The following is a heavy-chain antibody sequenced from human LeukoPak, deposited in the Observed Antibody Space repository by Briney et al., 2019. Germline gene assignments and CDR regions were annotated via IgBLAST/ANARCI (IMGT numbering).Heavy chain of an antibody. CDR1: GGSFSGYY. CDR3: ARAPYCSSTSCYGNWFDP. D-gene: IGHD2-2*01. V-gene: IGHV4-34*01. J-gene: IGHJ5*02. CDR2: INHSGST. Sequence: SETLSLTCAVYGGSFSGYYWSWIRQPPGKGLEWIGEINHSGSTNYNPSLKSRVTISVDTSKNQFPLKLSSVTAADTAVYYCARAPYCSSTSCYGNWFDPWGQGTLVTVSS.